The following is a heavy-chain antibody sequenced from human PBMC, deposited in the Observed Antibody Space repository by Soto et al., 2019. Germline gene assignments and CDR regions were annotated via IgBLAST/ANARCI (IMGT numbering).Heavy chain of an antibody. CDR2: IYPGDSDT. D-gene: IGHD1-26*01. Sequence: GESLKISCNGSGYSFTIYWIGLVRQMPGKGLEWMWIIYPGDSDTIYSPSFQGQVTISADKSISTAYLQWSSLKASDTAMYYCARVEWDGKTAGWFDPWGQGTLVTVSS. CDR1: GYSFTIYW. CDR3: ARVEWDGKTAGWFDP. J-gene: IGHJ5*02. V-gene: IGHV5-51*01.